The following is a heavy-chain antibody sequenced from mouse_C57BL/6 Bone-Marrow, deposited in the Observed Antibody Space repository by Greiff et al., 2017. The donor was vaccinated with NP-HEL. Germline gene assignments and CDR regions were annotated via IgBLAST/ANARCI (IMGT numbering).Heavy chain of an antibody. D-gene: IGHD1-1*01. CDR3: AIHLYYGSSYSYWYFDV. CDR1: GYTFTSYW. J-gene: IGHJ1*03. Sequence: QVQLQQPGAELVKPGASVKVSCKASGYTFTSYWMHWVKQRPGQGLEWIGRIHPSDSDTNYNQKFKGKATLTVDKSSSTAYMQLSSLTSEDSAVYYCAIHLYYGSSYSYWYFDVWGTGTTVTVSS. V-gene: IGHV1-74*01. CDR2: IHPSDSDT.